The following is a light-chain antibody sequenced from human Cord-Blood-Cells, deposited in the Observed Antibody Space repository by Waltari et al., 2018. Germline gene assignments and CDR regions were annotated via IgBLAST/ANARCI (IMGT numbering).Light chain of an antibody. Sequence: QSVLTQPPSASGTPAQRVTISCSGSSSNIGRTYVSGYQQLPGTAPKLLIYRNNQRPSGVPDRFSGSKSGTSASLAISGLRSEDEADYYCAAWDDSLSGWVFGGGTKLTVL. CDR1: SSNIGRTY. J-gene: IGLJ3*02. CDR3: AAWDDSLSGWV. V-gene: IGLV1-47*01. CDR2: RNN.